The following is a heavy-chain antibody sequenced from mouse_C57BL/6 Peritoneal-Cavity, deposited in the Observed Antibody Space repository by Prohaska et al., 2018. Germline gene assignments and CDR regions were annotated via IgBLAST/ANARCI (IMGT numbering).Heavy chain of an antibody. CDR3: ARDPAWFAY. V-gene: IGHV5-17*01. Sequence: EVQLVESGGGLVKPGGSLKLSCAASGFTFSDYGMHWVRHAPEKGLEWVAYMRRCSSTIYDADTVKGRFTIARDNDKNTLFLQMTRLRSEERAMYYCARDPAWFAYWGQGTLVTVSA. CDR2: MRRCSSTI. J-gene: IGHJ3*01. CDR1: GFTFSDYG.